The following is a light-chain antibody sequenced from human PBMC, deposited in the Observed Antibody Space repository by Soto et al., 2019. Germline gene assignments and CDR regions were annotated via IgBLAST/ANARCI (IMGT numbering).Light chain of an antibody. V-gene: IGLV1-47*01. CDR3: ATWDDSLSGVV. CDR1: NSNIGNNF. J-gene: IGLJ2*01. CDR2: TNN. Sequence: QSVLTQPPSASGTPGQRVTISCSGSNSNIGNNFVYWYQILPGTAPKLLMYTNNQRPSGVPDRFSGSRSGTSASLAVSGLRSEYEADYYCATWDDSLSGVVFGGGTKLTVL.